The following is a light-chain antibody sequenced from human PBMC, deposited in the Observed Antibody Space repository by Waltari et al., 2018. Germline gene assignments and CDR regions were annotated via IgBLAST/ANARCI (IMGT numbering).Light chain of an antibody. CDR1: SSDVGGYNY. J-gene: IGLJ2*01. CDR2: DVS. Sequence: QSALTQPRSVSGSPGQSVTISCPGTSSDVGGYNYVTWYQPPPGNAPKLMIYDVSKRPSGVPDRLSGSKSGNTASLTISGLQAEDEADYYCCSYAGSYTWVFGGGTKLTVL. CDR3: CSYAGSYTWV. V-gene: IGLV2-11*01.